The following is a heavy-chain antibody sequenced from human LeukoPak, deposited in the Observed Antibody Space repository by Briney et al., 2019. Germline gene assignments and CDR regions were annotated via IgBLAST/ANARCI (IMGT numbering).Heavy chain of an antibody. D-gene: IGHD3-10*01. CDR1: GGSLSGYS. CDR2: IDHSGST. Sequence: SETLSLTCAVYGGSLSGYSWTWICQPPGKGLEWIGEIDHSGSTNYNASLTSRVIISADTSQNQFSLKLTSVTVADTAVYYCARVYVTVVRGRWFDPWGQGTLVTVSS. V-gene: IGHV4-34*01. J-gene: IGHJ5*02. CDR3: ARVYVTVVRGRWFDP.